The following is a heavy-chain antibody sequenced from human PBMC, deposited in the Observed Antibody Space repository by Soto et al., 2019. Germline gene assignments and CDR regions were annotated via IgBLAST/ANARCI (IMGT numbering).Heavy chain of an antibody. J-gene: IGHJ6*02. D-gene: IGHD2-2*01. Sequence: SETLSLTCAVSGGSISSGCYSWSWTRQPPGKGLEWIGYIYHSGSTYYNPSLKSRVTISVDRSKNQFSLKVTSVTAADTAVYYCARLYGYCIRNSCHGHYAMDVWGQGTTVTVSS. CDR3: ARLYGYCIRNSCHGHYAMDV. CDR1: GGSISSGCYS. CDR2: IYHSGST. V-gene: IGHV4-30-2*01.